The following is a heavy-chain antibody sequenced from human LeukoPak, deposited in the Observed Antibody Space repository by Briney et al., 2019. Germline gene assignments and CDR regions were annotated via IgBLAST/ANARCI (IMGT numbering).Heavy chain of an antibody. J-gene: IGHJ4*02. CDR2: INPSGGST. CDR1: GYTFTSYY. Sequence: ASVKVSCKASGYTFTSYYMHWVRQAPGQGLEWMGIINPSGGSTSYAQKFQGRVTMTRDMSTSTVYMELSSLRSDDTALYYCTRAPSSGPFDYWGQGTLVTVSS. D-gene: IGHD3-22*01. V-gene: IGHV1-46*01. CDR3: TRAPSSGPFDY.